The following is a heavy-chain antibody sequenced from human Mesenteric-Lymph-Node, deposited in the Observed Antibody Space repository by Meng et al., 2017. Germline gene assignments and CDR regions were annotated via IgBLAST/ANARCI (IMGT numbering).Heavy chain of an antibody. CDR3: ALKYCSGGSCYLPRSNYYYYGMDV. CDR2: IIPIFGTA. D-gene: IGHD2-15*01. Sequence: SVKVSCKASGGTFSSYAISWVRQAPGQGLEWMGGIIPIFGTANYAQKFQGRVTITADKSTSTAYMELSSLRSEDTAVYYCALKYCSGGSCYLPRSNYYYYGMDVWGQGTTVTVSS. V-gene: IGHV1-69*06. CDR1: GGTFSSYA. J-gene: IGHJ6*02.